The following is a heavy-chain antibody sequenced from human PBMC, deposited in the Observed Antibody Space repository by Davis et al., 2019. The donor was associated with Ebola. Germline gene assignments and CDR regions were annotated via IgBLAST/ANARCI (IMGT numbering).Heavy chain of an antibody. CDR1: CFTFDDYA. J-gene: IGHJ5*02. Sequence: GESLKISCAASCFTFDDYAMSWVSQAPGKGLEWVSGINWNGGSTGYADSVKGRFTISRDNSKSSLYLQMNSLRAEDTALYNCARVNALTGYSRFDPWGQGTQVTVSS. V-gene: IGHV3-20*01. CDR2: INWNGGST. D-gene: IGHD3-9*01. CDR3: ARVNALTGYSRFDP.